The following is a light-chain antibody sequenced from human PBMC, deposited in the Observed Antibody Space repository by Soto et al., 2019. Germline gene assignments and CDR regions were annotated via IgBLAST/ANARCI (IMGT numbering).Light chain of an antibody. CDR1: QAITNN. CDR2: EES. CDR3: QQVKSYPRT. V-gene: IGKV1-9*01. Sequence: DIHLTQSPSSLSAPVGDIVTITCRASQAITNNLAWYQQKPGNPPRLLIYEESTLHSGVPSRFSGRKVGTQFILTIDSLQPEDFATYYCQQVKSYPRTFGGGTKVEIK. J-gene: IGKJ4*01.